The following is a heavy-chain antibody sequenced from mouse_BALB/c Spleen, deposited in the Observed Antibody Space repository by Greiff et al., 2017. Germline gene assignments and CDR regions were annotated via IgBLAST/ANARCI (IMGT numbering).Heavy chain of an antibody. Sequence: VKLVESGPGLVAPSQSLSITCTVSGFSLTSYGVHWVRQPPGKGLEWLGVIWAGGSTNYNSALMSRLSISKDNSKSQVFLKMNSLQTDDTAMYYCAREGYDRGGYAMDYWGQGTSVTVSS. CDR1: GFSLTSYG. V-gene: IGHV2-9*02. CDR3: AREGYDRGGYAMDY. J-gene: IGHJ4*01. CDR2: IWAGGST. D-gene: IGHD2-14*01.